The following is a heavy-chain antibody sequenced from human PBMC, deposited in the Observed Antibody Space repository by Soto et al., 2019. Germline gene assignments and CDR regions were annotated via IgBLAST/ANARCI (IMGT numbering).Heavy chain of an antibody. CDR1: GFSFSIYA. J-gene: IGHJ3*02. Sequence: QVQLVESGGGVVQPGRSLRLSCAASGFSFSIYAMHWVRQAPGKGLEWVAVISYHGSTEYYGDSVKGRFIISRDNSKNKLYLQMSSLRPEDTAIYYCSRGYGYGTRWESDALDIWGAGAMVTVSA. CDR2: ISYHGSTE. D-gene: IGHD5-18*01. CDR3: SRGYGYGTRWESDALDI. V-gene: IGHV3-30-3*01.